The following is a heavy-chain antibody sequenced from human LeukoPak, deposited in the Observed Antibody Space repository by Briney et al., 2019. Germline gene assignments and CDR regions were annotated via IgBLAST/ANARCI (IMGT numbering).Heavy chain of an antibody. CDR2: ISGSGGST. J-gene: IGHJ4*02. V-gene: IGHV3-23*01. Sequence: GGSLRLSCAASGFTFSSYAMSWVRQAPGKGLEWVSAISGSGGSTYYADSVKGRFTTSRDNSKNTLYLQMNSLRAEDTAVYYCAKDLSDYYDSSGFDYWGQGTLVTVSS. CDR1: GFTFSSYA. D-gene: IGHD3-22*01. CDR3: AKDLSDYYDSSGFDY.